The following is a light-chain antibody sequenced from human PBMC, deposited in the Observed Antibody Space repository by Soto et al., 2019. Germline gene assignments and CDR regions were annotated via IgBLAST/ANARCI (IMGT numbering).Light chain of an antibody. CDR2: GAS. Sequence: EIVLTQSPGTLSLSPGERATLSCRASQSVSSSFLAWYQQKPGQARRLIIYGASSRATGIPDSFSGSGSGTDFTLTISGLEPEDFAVYYCQQYDSSPWTFGQGTRVEIK. CDR1: QSVSSSF. J-gene: IGKJ1*01. CDR3: QQYDSSPWT. V-gene: IGKV3-20*01.